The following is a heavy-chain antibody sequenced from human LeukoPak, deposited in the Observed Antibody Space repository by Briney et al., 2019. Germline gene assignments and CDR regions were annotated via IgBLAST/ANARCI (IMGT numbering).Heavy chain of an antibody. CDR2: ISSSGSTI. Sequence: GGSLRLSCAASGFTFSSYEMNWVRQAPGKGLEWVSYISSSGSTIYYADSVKGRFTISRDNAKNSLYLQMNSLRAEDTAVYYCARDLKGSGSLFTFFDYWGQGTLVTVSS. D-gene: IGHD3-10*01. CDR1: GFTFSSYE. CDR3: ARDLKGSGSLFTFFDY. V-gene: IGHV3-48*03. J-gene: IGHJ4*02.